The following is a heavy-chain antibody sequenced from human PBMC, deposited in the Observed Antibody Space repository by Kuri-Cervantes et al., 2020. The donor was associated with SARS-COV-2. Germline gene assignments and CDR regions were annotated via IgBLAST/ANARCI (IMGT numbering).Heavy chain of an antibody. V-gene: IGHV1-18*01. D-gene: IGHD2-21*02. Sequence: ASVKVSCKVSGYTLSELSIHWVRQPPGQGLEWMGWISASNGNTNYAQSLQGRVTITTYSSTSTAYLELRNLRSDDTAVYYCARAGAEVTSHFDYWGQGTLVTVSS. CDR2: ISASNGNT. CDR1: GYTLSELS. CDR3: ARAGAEVTSHFDY. J-gene: IGHJ4*02.